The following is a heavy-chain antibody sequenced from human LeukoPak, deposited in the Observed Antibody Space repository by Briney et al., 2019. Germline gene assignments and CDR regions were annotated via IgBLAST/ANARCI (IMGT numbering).Heavy chain of an antibody. CDR2: IYYSGST. D-gene: IGHD4-23*01. CDR1: GGSISSGDYY. CDR3: ARDLGYGGNSGFDY. Sequence: SETLSLTCTVSGGSISSGDYYWSWIRQPPGKGLEWLGYIYYSGSTYYNPSLKSRVTISVDTSKNQFSLKLSSVTAADTAVYYCARDLGYGGNSGFDYWGQGTLVTVSS. J-gene: IGHJ4*02. V-gene: IGHV4-30-4*08.